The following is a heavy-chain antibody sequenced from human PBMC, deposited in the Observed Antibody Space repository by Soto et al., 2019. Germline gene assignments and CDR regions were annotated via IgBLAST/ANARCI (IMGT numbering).Heavy chain of an antibody. Sequence: PGGSLRLSCAASGFTFSSYWMSWVRQAPGKGLEWVANIKQDGSEKYYVDSVKGRFTISRDNAKNSLYLQMNSLRAEDTAVYYCARGPLNKYYDFWSGYPLWGVDEDLVAAFDIWGQGTMVTVSS. CDR1: GFTFSSYW. CDR2: IKQDGSEK. J-gene: IGHJ3*02. V-gene: IGHV3-7*03. D-gene: IGHD3-3*01. CDR3: ARGPLNKYYDFWSGYPLWGVDEDLVAAFDI.